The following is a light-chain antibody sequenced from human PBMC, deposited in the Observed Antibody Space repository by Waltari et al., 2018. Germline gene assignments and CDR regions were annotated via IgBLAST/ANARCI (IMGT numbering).Light chain of an antibody. CDR2: DVS. CDR1: SRYVGDYEW. V-gene: IGLV2-14*03. CDR3: TSYTSRHSLV. J-gene: IGLJ1*01. Sequence: QSALTQPASVSGSPGQSITISCTGTSRYVGDYEWVSWYQQHPGKAPKVVIFDVSYRPSGVSNRFSGSKSGNAASLTISGLQAEDEADYYCTSYTSRHSLVFGTGTKVTVL.